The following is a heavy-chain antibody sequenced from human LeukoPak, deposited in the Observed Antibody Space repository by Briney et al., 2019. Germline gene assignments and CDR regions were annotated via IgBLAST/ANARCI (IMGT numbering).Heavy chain of an antibody. J-gene: IGHJ5*02. Sequence: GGSLRLSCAASGFTFSSSTMHWVRQASGKGLEWVGPIRSKTNSYATAYAASVKGRFTISRDDSENTAYLQMNSLKTEDTAVYYCTRPSVYTSGWYAAGFDPWGQGILVTVSS. D-gene: IGHD6-19*01. CDR3: TRPSVYTSGWYAAGFDP. CDR2: IRSKTNSYAT. V-gene: IGHV3-73*01. CDR1: GFTFSSST.